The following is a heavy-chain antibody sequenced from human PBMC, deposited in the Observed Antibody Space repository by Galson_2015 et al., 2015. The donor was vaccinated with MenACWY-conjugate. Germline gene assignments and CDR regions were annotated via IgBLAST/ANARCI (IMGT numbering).Heavy chain of an antibody. J-gene: IGHJ4*02. CDR3: VKTKLVLVDY. D-gene: IGHD6-6*01. CDR1: GFTFSSYA. CDR2: ISSNGGTT. V-gene: IGHV3-64D*06. Sequence: SLRLSCAASGFTFSSYAMHWVRQAPGKGLEYVSAISSNGGTTYYTDSVKGRFTISRDNSKNTLYLQMSSLRAEDTAVYYYVKTKLVLVDYWGQGTLVTVSS.